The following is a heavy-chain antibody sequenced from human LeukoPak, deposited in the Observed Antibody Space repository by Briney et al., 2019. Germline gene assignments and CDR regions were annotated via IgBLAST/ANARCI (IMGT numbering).Heavy chain of an antibody. D-gene: IGHD6-13*01. CDR1: GYTLTELS. CDR3: ATYSSSWYYFDY. J-gene: IGHJ4*02. CDR2: FDPEDGET. Sequence: ASAKVSCKVSGYTLTELSMHWVRQAPGKGLEWMGGFDPEDGETIYAQKFQGRVTMTEDTSTDTAYMELSSLRSEDTAVYYCATYSSSWYYFDYWGQETLVTVSS. V-gene: IGHV1-24*01.